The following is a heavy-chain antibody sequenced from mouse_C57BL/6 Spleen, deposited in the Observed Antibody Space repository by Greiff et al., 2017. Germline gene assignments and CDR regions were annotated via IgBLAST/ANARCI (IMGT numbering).Heavy chain of an antibody. CDR2: IYPSDSET. CDR1: GYTFTSYW. CDR3: ARLERAWFAY. J-gene: IGHJ3*01. V-gene: IGHV1-61*01. Sequence: QVQLQQPGAELVRPGSSVKLSCKASGYTFTSYWMAWVKQRPGQGLEWIGNIYPSDSETHYNQKFKDKATLTVDKSSSTAYMQLSSLTSEDSAVYYCARLERAWFAYWGQGTLVTVSA.